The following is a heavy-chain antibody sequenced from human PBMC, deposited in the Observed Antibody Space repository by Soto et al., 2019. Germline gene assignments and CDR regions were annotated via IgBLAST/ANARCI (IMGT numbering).Heavy chain of an antibody. CDR2: ISGYNGDT. J-gene: IGHJ6*02. CDR1: GYSFTTYG. CDR3: AREGVSPYYYYGMDV. V-gene: IGHV1-18*01. D-gene: IGHD2-21*01. Sequence: QVHLVQSGAEVKKPGASVKVSCKASGYSFTTYGISWVRQAPGQGLEWMGWISGYNGDTNYAQNCQARVTMTTDTSTSTAYMELRSLRSDDTAVYYCAREGVSPYYYYGMDVWGQGTTVTVSS.